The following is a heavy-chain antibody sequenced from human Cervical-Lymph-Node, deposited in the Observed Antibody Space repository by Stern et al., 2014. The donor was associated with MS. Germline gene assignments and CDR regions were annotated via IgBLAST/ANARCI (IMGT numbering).Heavy chain of an antibody. V-gene: IGHV1-3*04. CDR2: INTDNGHT. CDR1: GYMFTTYA. CDR3: ARRDDIGAMDY. Sequence: QVQLVRSGAEVKKPGASVTLSCKASGYMFTTYALHWVRQAPGQRPECVGWINTDNGHTKYSQNFQGRVTITRDTSATTAYMEMTSLTSEDTAIYYCARRDDIGAMDYWGQGTLVTVSS. J-gene: IGHJ4*02. D-gene: IGHD1-26*01.